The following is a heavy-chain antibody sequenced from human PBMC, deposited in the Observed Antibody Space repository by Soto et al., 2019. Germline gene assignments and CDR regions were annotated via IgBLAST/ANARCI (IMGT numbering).Heavy chain of an antibody. J-gene: IGHJ3*02. CDR1: GGSFSGYY. CDR3: ARGLVGATTAGAFDI. Sequence: LSLTCAVYGGSFSGYYWGWIRQPPGKGLEWIGEINHSGSTNYNPSLKSRVTISVDTSKNQFSLKLSSVTAADTAVYYCARGLVGATTAGAFDIWGQGTMVTVSS. D-gene: IGHD1-26*01. CDR2: INHSGST. V-gene: IGHV4-34*01.